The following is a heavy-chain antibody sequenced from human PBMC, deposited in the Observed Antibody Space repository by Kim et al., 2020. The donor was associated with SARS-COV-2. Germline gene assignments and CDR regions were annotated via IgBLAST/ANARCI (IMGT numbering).Heavy chain of an antibody. CDR3: ARDRRVITGGAENDY. CDR2: IYSDGST. V-gene: IGHV3-66*01. D-gene: IGHD2-21*01. J-gene: IGHJ4*02. CDR1: GFTVSSNY. Sequence: GGSLRLSCAASGFTVSSNYVTWVRQAPGKGLEWVSVIYSDGSTYYADSVKGRFSISRDNYKNTLYLQMNSLRAEDTAVYYCARDRRVITGGAENDYWGQG.